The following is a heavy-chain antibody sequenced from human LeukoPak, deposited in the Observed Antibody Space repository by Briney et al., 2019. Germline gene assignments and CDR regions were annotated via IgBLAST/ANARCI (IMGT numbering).Heavy chain of an antibody. Sequence: ASETLSLTCTASGGSVSSGSYYWTWIRQPPGKGLEWIGYIYFSGDTNYNPSLKSRVTISLDTSKNQFSLKLSSVTAADTAVYYCARADTYYYDSSGYPNGFDPWGQGTLVTVSS. V-gene: IGHV4-61*01. CDR2: IYFSGDT. D-gene: IGHD3-22*01. J-gene: IGHJ5*02. CDR3: ARADTYYYDSSGYPNGFDP. CDR1: GGSVSSGSYY.